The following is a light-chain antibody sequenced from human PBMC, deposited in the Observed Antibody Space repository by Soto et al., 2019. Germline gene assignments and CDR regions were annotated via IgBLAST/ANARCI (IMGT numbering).Light chain of an antibody. CDR3: QQSYSTPPYT. CDR1: RSISSY. J-gene: IGKJ2*01. CDR2: AAS. Sequence: DIQMTQSPSSLSASVGDRVTITCRASRSISSYLNWYQQKPGKAPKLLIYAASSLQGGVPSRFSGSGSGTDFTLTISSLQPEDFATYYCQQSYSTPPYTFGQGTKLEIK. V-gene: IGKV1-39*01.